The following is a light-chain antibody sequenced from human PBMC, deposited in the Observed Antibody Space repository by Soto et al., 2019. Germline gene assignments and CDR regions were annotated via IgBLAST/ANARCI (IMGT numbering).Light chain of an antibody. CDR1: ESVSNN. V-gene: IGKV3-15*01. J-gene: IGKJ1*01. CDR3: QQYSIWRT. CDR2: GAS. Sequence: ETVMTQSPATLSLSPGERATLSCRASESVSNNLAWYQQKAGQAPRLLIYGASTRATGIPARFSGSGSGTEFTLTISSLQSEDFAVYYCQQYSIWRTFGQGTKVEIK.